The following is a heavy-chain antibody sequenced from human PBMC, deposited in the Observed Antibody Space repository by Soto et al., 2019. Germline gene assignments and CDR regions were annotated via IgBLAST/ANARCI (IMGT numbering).Heavy chain of an antibody. CDR3: ARDYDSSGYPRYYFDY. J-gene: IGHJ4*02. CDR1: GFTFSSYA. Sequence: GGSLRLSCAASGFTFSSYAMNWVRQAPGKGLEWVSVISGSGGSTYYADSVKGRFTISRDNSKNTLYLQMNSLRAEDTAVYYCARDYDSSGYPRYYFDYWGQGTLVTVSS. V-gene: IGHV3-23*01. D-gene: IGHD3-22*01. CDR2: ISGSGGST.